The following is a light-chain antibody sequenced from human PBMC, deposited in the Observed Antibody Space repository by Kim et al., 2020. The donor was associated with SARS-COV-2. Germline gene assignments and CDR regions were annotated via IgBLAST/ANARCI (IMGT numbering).Light chain of an antibody. CDR2: GAS. V-gene: IGKV3-20*01. J-gene: IGKJ2*01. Sequence: LYPGEGATLSCRASQTVTSTSLAWYQQKPGHAPGLLIYGASSRATGIPDRFSGSGSGTDFTLTISRLEPEDFAVYFCQHYGTSSRTFGQGTKLEIK. CDR3: QHYGTSSRT. CDR1: QTVTSTS.